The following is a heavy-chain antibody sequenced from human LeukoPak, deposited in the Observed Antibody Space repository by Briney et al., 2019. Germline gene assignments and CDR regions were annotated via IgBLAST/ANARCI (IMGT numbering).Heavy chain of an antibody. Sequence: GESLQISCKGSGYSFTSYWIGWVRQVPGKGLEWMWIIYPGDSDTRYSPSFQGQVTISADKSISTAYLQWSSLKASDTAMYYCARLSGGPQQLIPFDYWGQGTLVTVSS. V-gene: IGHV5-51*01. D-gene: IGHD6-13*01. J-gene: IGHJ4*02. CDR3: ARLSGGPQQLIPFDY. CDR1: GYSFTSYW. CDR2: IYPGDSDT.